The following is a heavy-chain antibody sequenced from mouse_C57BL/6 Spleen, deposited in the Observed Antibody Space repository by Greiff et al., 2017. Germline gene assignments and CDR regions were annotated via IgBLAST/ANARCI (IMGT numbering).Heavy chain of an antibody. Sequence: EVQGVESGEGLVKPGGSLKLSCAASGFTFSSYAMSWVRQTPEKRLEWVAYISSGGDYIYYADTVKGRFTISRDNARNTLYLQMSSLKSEDTAMYYCTRGSTTVNYYAMDYWGQGTSVTVSS. V-gene: IGHV5-9-1*02. D-gene: IGHD1-1*01. CDR2: ISSGGDYI. CDR1: GFTFSSYA. CDR3: TRGSTTVNYYAMDY. J-gene: IGHJ4*01.